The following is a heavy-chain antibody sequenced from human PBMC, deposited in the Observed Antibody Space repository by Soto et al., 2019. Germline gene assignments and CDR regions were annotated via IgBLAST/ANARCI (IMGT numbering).Heavy chain of an antibody. CDR2: ISSSSSTI. D-gene: IGHD2-2*01. Sequence: GSLRLSCAASGFTFSSYSMNWVRQAPGKGLEWVSYISSSSSTIYYADSVKGRFTISRDNAKNSLYLQMNSLRDEDTAVYYCARGYERPMVPGLYYFDYWGQGTLVTVSS. V-gene: IGHV3-48*02. CDR1: GFTFSSYS. CDR3: ARGYERPMVPGLYYFDY. J-gene: IGHJ4*02.